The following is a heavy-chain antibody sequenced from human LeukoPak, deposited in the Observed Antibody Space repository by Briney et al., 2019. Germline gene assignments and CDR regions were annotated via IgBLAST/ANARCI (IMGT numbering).Heavy chain of an antibody. Sequence: GASVKVSCKASGYTFTSYGISWVRQAPGQGLEWMGWISAYNGNTNYAQKLQGRVTMTTDTSTSTAYMELRSLRSDDTAVYYCARDTPYYDSSGHDYWGQGTLVTVSS. J-gene: IGHJ4*02. D-gene: IGHD3-22*01. V-gene: IGHV1-18*01. CDR3: ARDTPYYDSSGHDY. CDR2: ISAYNGNT. CDR1: GYTFTSYG.